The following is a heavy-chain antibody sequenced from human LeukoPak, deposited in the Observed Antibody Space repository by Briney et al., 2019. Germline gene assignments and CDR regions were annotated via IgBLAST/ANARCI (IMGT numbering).Heavy chain of an antibody. Sequence: PSETLSLTCTVSGGSISSYYWSWIRQPPGKGLEWIGYIYYSGSTNYNPSLKSRVTISADTSKNQFSLKLSSVTAADTAVYYSARQVTMVRGVRNFDYWGQGTLVTVSS. CDR2: IYYSGST. D-gene: IGHD3-10*01. CDR3: ARQVTMVRGVRNFDY. V-gene: IGHV4-59*08. J-gene: IGHJ4*02. CDR1: GGSISSYY.